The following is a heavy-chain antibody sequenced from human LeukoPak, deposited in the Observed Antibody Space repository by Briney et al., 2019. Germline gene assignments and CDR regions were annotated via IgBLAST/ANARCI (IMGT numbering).Heavy chain of an antibody. CDR2: ISSSSSYI. CDR3: ARGEDSSSFYYYMDV. J-gene: IGHJ6*03. Sequence: PGGSLRLSCAASGFTFSSYSTNWVRRAPGKGLEWVSSISSSSSYIYYADSVKGRFTISRDNAKNSLYLQMNSLRAEDTAVYYCARGEDSSSFYYYMDVWGKGTTVTVSS. V-gene: IGHV3-21*01. CDR1: GFTFSSYS. D-gene: IGHD6-13*01.